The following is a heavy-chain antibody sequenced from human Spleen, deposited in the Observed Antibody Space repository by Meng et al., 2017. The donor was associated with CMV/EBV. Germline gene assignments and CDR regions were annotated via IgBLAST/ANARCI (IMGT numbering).Heavy chain of an antibody. J-gene: IGHJ5*02. CDR2: INPKSGGT. CDR3: ARAVLAFQLPPAGYNWFDP. V-gene: IGHV1-2*02. D-gene: IGHD2-2*01. Sequence: ASVKVSCKASGYTFTGHYMHWVRQAPGQGLEWMGWINPKSGGTNYAQKFQGGVTMTRDTSISTAYMELSRLRSDDTAVYYCARAVLAFQLPPAGYNWFDPWGQGTLVTVSS. CDR1: GYTFTGHY.